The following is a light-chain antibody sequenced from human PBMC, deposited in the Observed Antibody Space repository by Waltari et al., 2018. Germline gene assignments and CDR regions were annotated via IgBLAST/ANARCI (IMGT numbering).Light chain of an antibody. CDR2: AAS. V-gene: IGKV1-8*01. Sequence: AIRITQSPSSLSASTGDRVTVTFRASQDVRAYLAWYQQNPGKAPKLLIFAASTLQTGVPSRFSGSGSGTDFTLTISSLQSEDFATYYCQQYYSQPYTFGQGTKLEI. CDR1: QDVRAY. CDR3: QQYYSQPYT. J-gene: IGKJ2*01.